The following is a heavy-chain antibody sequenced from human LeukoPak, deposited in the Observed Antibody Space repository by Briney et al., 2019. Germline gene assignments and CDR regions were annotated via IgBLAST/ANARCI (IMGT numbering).Heavy chain of an antibody. Sequence: SETLSLTCSVSGGSISRSNYYWGWIRQPPGKGLEWIGSVYYSGSTYYNPSLKSRVTISVDTSKNQFSVKLSSVTAADTAMYYCARHAGSGVLLFGIEYYYYHMVVWGKGTTVTVSS. CDR1: GGSISRSNYY. V-gene: IGHV4-39*01. J-gene: IGHJ6*03. D-gene: IGHD3-16*01. CDR2: VYYSGST. CDR3: ARHAGSGVLLFGIEYYYYHMVV.